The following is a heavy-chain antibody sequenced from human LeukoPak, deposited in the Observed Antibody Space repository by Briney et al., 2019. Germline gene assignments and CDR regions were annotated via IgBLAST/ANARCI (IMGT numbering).Heavy chain of an antibody. CDR1: GFTVSSNY. V-gene: IGHV3-53*01. Sequence: TGGSLRLSCAASGFTVSSNYMSWVRQAPGKGLEWVSVIYSGGSTYYADSVKGRFTISRDNSKNTLYLQMNSLRAEDTAVYYCARESPPFGPRTYYYGSGSYYNYYGMDVWGQGTTVTVSS. D-gene: IGHD3-10*01. CDR2: IYSGGST. CDR3: ARESPPFGPRTYYYGSGSYYNYYGMDV. J-gene: IGHJ6*02.